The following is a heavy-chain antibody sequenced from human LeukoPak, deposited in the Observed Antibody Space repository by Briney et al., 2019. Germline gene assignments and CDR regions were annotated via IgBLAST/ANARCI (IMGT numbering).Heavy chain of an antibody. J-gene: IGHJ4*02. D-gene: IGHD3-9*01. V-gene: IGHV3-23*01. CDR3: AKDPSYYDILTGFDY. CDR1: GFTFSSYA. CDR2: ISGSGGST. Sequence: GGSLRLSCAASGFTFSSYAMSWVRQAPGKGLEWVSAISGSGGSTYYADSVKGRFTISRDNSKNTLYLQMNSLRAEDTAVYYCAKDPSYYDILTGFDYWGQGTLVTVSS.